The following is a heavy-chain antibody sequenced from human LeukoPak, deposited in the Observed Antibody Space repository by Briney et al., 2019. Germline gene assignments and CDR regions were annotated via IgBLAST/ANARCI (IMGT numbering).Heavy chain of an antibody. CDR1: GYTFTGYY. J-gene: IGHJ6*02. V-gene: IGHV1-2*02. D-gene: IGHD1-1*01. Sequence: ASVTVSCKASGYTFTGYYLHWVRQAPGQGLEWMGWINPNSDGTYYTQRFQGRVTMTRDTSISTAYMELSTLKSDDTAVYYCARDRIAGTRGDYGMDVWGQGTTVTVSS. CDR2: INPNSDGT. CDR3: ARDRIAGTRGDYGMDV.